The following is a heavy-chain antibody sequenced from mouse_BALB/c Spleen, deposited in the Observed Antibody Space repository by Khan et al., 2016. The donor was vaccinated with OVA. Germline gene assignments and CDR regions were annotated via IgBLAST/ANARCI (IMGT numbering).Heavy chain of an antibody. CDR3: AIGFEGGHPAY. V-gene: IGHV5-4*02. Sequence: EVELVESGGGLVKPGGSLKISCAASGFTFSDYCMYWIRQAPEKRLEWVATISDGGSYRYYPDSLKGRFTISWEDVASNPYLQVCRRKSECTAVFYCAIGFEGGHPAYWGQGNLDTVS. CDR1: GFTFSDYC. D-gene: IGHD1-1*02. CDR2: ISDGGSYR. J-gene: IGHJ3*01.